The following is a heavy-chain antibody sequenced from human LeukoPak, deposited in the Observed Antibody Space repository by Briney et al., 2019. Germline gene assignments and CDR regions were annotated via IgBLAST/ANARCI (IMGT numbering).Heavy chain of an antibody. CDR3: ARVTDPRYNWFEP. CDR1: GGSISSYY. Sequence: PSETLSLTCTVSGGSISSYYWTWIRQPAGKGPEWIGRIHASGSTNYNPSLKSRVNMSVDTSKNQFSLRLNSVTAADTAVYYCARVTDPRYNWFEPWGQGTLVTVSS. D-gene: IGHD2-21*02. J-gene: IGHJ5*02. V-gene: IGHV4-4*07. CDR2: IHASGST.